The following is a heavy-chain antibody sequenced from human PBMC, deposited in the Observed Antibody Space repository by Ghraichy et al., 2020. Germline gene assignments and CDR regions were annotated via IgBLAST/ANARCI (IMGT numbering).Heavy chain of an antibody. D-gene: IGHD2-2*01. J-gene: IGHJ4*02. CDR2: ISGSGGST. Sequence: GGSLRLSCAASGFTFSSYAMSWVRQAPGKGLEWVSAISGSGGSTYYADSVKGRFTISRDNSKNTLYLQMNSLRAEDTAVYYCAKDFSGRYCSSTSCYHPSDYWGQGTLVTVSS. V-gene: IGHV3-23*01. CDR3: AKDFSGRYCSSTSCYHPSDY. CDR1: GFTFSSYA.